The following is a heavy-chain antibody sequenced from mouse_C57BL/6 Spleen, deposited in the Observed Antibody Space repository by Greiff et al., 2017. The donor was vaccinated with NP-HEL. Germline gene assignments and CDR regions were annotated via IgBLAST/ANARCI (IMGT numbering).Heavy chain of an antibody. Sequence: EVHLVESGGGLVKPGGSLKLSCAASGFTFSSYTMSWVRQTPEKRLEWVATISGGGGNTYYPDSVKGRFTISRDNAKNTLYLQMSSLRAEDTALYYCAREEVGLDYWGQGTTLTVSS. CDR1: GFTFSSYT. D-gene: IGHD1-1*01. V-gene: IGHV5-9*01. CDR2: ISGGGGNT. CDR3: AREEVGLDY. J-gene: IGHJ2*01.